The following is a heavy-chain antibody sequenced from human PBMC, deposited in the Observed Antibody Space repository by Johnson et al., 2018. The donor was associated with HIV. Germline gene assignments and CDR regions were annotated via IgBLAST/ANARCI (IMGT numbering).Heavy chain of an antibody. J-gene: IGHJ3*02. D-gene: IGHD4-23*01. Sequence: QVQLVESGGGVVQPGGSLRLSCAASGFTFSSYGMHWVRQAPGKGLEWVAFIRYDGSNKYYADSVQGRFTISRDNSKNTLYLQMNSLRPEDTAVYYCVKDIGYGGPSDGAFDIWGQGTMVTVSS. CDR1: GFTFSSYG. CDR2: IRYDGSNK. CDR3: VKDIGYGGPSDGAFDI. V-gene: IGHV3-30*02.